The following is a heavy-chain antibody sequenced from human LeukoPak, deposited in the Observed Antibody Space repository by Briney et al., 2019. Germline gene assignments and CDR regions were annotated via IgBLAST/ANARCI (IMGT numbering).Heavy chain of an antibody. Sequence: PSETLSLTCTVSGGSISSYYWSWIRQPPGKGLEWIGYIYYSGSTNYNPSLKSRVTISVDTSKNQFSLKLSSVTAADTAVYYCARVLRAYPHYYYYMDVWGKGTTVTVSS. CDR1: GGSISSYY. J-gene: IGHJ6*03. CDR2: IYYSGST. CDR3: ARVLRAYPHYYYYMDV. V-gene: IGHV4-59*01.